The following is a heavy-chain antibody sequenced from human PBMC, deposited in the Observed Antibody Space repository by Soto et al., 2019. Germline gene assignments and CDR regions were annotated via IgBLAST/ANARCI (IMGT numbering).Heavy chain of an antibody. CDR1: GYSISSGFY. D-gene: IGHD1-26*01. CDR3: ARRGLGASIYYYYGMDV. CDR2: IYHNGRT. V-gene: IGHV4-38-2*01. J-gene: IGHJ6*02. Sequence: SETLSLTCAVSGYSISSGFYWGWIRQPPGKGLEWIGSIYHNGRTYYNPSLKSRVIISVDTSKNQFSLKLSSVTAADTAVYYCARRGLGASIYYYYGMDVWGQGTTVTVSS.